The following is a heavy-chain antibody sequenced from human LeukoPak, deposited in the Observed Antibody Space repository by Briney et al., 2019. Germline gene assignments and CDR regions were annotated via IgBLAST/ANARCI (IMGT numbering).Heavy chain of an antibody. J-gene: IGHJ4*02. CDR1: GFTFDDYA. V-gene: IGHV3-20*04. Sequence: PGGSLRLSCAASGFTFDDYAMNWVRQAPGKGLEWVSGINWNGGSTYYRDSVKGRFTISRDNAKNSLYLQMNSLRDADTALYYCARVKGSGYRNSIDYWGQGTLVTVSS. D-gene: IGHD3-3*01. CDR2: INWNGGST. CDR3: ARVKGSGYRNSIDY.